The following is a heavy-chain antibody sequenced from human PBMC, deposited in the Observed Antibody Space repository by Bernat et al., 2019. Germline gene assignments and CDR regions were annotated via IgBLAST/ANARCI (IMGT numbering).Heavy chain of an antibody. Sequence: EVQLVESGGGLVQPGGSLRLSCAASGFTFNNYWMSWVRQAPGKGLEWVANIKEDGSEKYYVDSVKGRFTISGDSAKNSLYLQVNSLGAEDAGVYYCARGRNVDIVAMRGYFDDWGQGTLVTVSS. CDR1: GFTFNNYW. J-gene: IGHJ4*02. CDR3: ARGRNVDIVAMRGYFDD. D-gene: IGHD5-12*01. V-gene: IGHV3-7*01. CDR2: IKEDGSEK.